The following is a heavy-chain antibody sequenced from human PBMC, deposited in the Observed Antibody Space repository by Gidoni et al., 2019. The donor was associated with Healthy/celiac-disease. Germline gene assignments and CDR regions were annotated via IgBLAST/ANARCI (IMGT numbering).Heavy chain of an antibody. CDR3: AYTIDGGYY. V-gene: IGHV1-69*02. CDR1: GGTFSSYT. CDR2: IIPILGIA. D-gene: IGHD3-10*01. Sequence: QVQLVQSGAGVKKPGSQGKVSCKASGGTFSSYTISWVRQAPGQGLEWMGRIIPILGIANYAQKFQGRVTITADKSTSTAYMELSSLRSEDTAVYYCAYTIDGGYYWGQGTLVTVSS. J-gene: IGHJ4*02.